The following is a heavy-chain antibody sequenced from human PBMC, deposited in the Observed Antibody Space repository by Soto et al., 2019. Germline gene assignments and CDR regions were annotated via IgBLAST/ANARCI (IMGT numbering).Heavy chain of an antibody. Sequence: WETLSLTCAFYVVSFSGYYWSCIRHPPGKWLEWIGEINHSGSTNYNPSLKSRVTISVDTSKNQFSLKLSSVTAADTAVYYCARASWYCSSTSCYEVRFYYYYGMEVWGQGTTVIVSS. J-gene: IGHJ6*01. V-gene: IGHV4-34*01. CDR1: VVSFSGYY. D-gene: IGHD2-2*01. CDR3: ARASWYCSSTSCYEVRFYYYYGMEV. CDR2: INHSGST.